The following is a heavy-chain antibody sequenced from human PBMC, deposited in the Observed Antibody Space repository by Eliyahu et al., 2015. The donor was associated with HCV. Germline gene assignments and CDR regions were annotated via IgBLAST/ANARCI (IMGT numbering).Heavy chain of an antibody. V-gene: IGHV4-34*01. CDR2: INHSGST. CDR3: ARPHGDYGPDAFDI. D-gene: IGHD4-17*01. J-gene: IGHJ3*02. Sequence: WIGEINHSGSTNYNPSLKSRVTISVDTSKNQFSLKLSSVTAADTAVYYCARPHGDYGPDAFDIWGPRDNGHRLF.